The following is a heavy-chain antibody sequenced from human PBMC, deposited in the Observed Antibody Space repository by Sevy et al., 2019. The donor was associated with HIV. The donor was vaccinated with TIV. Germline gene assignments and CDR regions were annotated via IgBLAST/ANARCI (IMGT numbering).Heavy chain of an antibody. J-gene: IGHJ4*02. D-gene: IGHD2-15*01. CDR2: ISYSGST. V-gene: IGHV4-39*01. CDR3: ARGIGAYYFDY. CDR1: GGSISSNSYY. Sequence: SETLSLTCTVSGGSISSNSYYWGWIRQPPGKGLEWIGSISYSGSTYYNPSLKSRVTIFVDKSKNQFSLKLNSLTAADTAVYYCARGIGAYYFDYWGQGTLVTVSS.